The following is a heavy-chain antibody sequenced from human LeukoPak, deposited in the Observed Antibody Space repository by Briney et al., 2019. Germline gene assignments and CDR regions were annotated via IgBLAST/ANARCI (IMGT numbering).Heavy chain of an antibody. V-gene: IGHV1-46*01. CDR1: GYTFTSYY. CDR2: INPSGGST. D-gene: IGHD6-13*01. Sequence: ASVKVSCKASGYTFTSYYMHWVRQAPGQGLEWMGIINPSGGSTSYAQKFQGRVTMTRDTSTSTVYMELSSLRSEDTAVYYCARDEGIAAAGREVNWLDPWGQGTLVTVSS. J-gene: IGHJ5*02. CDR3: ARDEGIAAAGREVNWLDP.